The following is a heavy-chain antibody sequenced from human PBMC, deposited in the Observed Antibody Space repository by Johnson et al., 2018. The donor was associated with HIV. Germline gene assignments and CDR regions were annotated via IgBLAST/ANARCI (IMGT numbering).Heavy chain of an antibody. J-gene: IGHJ3*02. V-gene: IGHV3-30*03. CDR3: ASVRSDYSNDDAFDI. D-gene: IGHD4-11*01. Sequence: QVQLVESGGGVVQPGKSLTLSCVASGLSFSNFGIHWVRQAPGKGPEWVAVISYDGINKYYADSVKGRFTISRDNSKNTLYLQMNSLRAEDTAVYYCASVRSDYSNDDAFDIWGQGTMVTVSS. CDR2: ISYDGINK. CDR1: GLSFSNFG.